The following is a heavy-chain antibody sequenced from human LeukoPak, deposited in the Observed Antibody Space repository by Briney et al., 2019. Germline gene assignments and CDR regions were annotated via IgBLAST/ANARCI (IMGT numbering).Heavy chain of an antibody. D-gene: IGHD1-7*01. CDR1: GYTFTSYD. CDR3: ARVPEWNWRNYYYYYYMDV. V-gene: IGHV1-8*01. Sequence: GASVKVSCKASGYTFTSYDINWVRQATGQGLEWRGWMNPNSGNTGYAQKFQGRVTMTRNTSISTAYMELSSLRSEDTAVYYCARVPEWNWRNYYYYYYMDVWGKGTTVTVSS. J-gene: IGHJ6*03. CDR2: MNPNSGNT.